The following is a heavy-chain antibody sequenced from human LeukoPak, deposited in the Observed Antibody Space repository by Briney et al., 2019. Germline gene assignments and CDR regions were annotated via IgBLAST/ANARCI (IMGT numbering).Heavy chain of an antibody. V-gene: IGHV3-30*02. Sequence: GGSLRLSCAASGFSFNNYGMHWVRQAPGKGLEWVAFIWYDGYNIYYADSVKGRFPISRDNYKNPLYLQMNSLRAEDTAVYYCAKDGGHGENNDDFDCWVEAAMASVPS. CDR1: GFSFNNYG. D-gene: IGHD4-17*01. J-gene: IGHJ3*01. CDR2: IWYDGYNI. CDR3: AKDGGHGENNDDFDC.